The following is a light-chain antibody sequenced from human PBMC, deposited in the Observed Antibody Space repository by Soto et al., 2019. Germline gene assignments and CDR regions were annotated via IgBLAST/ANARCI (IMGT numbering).Light chain of an antibody. CDR2: GVS. Sequence: EIVLTQSPATLSLSPGERATLSCRASQSISANYLAWYQQKPGQAPRLLIYGVSIRATGIPDRFAGSGSGPDFTLTISRLEPEDFAVYYCHQYGGSPKTFGQGTTVELK. CDR3: HQYGGSPKT. CDR1: QSISANY. V-gene: IGKV3-20*01. J-gene: IGKJ1*01.